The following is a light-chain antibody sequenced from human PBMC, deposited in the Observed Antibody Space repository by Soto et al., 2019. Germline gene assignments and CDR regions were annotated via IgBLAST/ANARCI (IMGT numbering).Light chain of an antibody. CDR2: DAS. Sequence: DIQMTQSPSTLSASFGDRVTITCRASQSLRGWLAWYQQRPGKAPKALIYDASTLASGVPSRFNGSGSGTGFTLTISSLQPDDFATYYCQQYITYSTFGQGTRLEIK. J-gene: IGKJ5*01. CDR3: QQYITYST. V-gene: IGKV1-5*01. CDR1: QSLRGW.